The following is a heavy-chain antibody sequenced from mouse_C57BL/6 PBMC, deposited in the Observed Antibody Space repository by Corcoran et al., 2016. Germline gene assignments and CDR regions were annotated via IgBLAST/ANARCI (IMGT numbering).Heavy chain of an antibody. CDR1: GYTFTDYY. J-gene: IGHJ2*01. Sequence: EVQLQQSGPELVKPGASVKISCKASGYTFTDYYMNWVKQSHGKSLEWIGDINPNNGGTRHNQKFKGKATLTVDKSSSTAYLEIRSLTSEDAAVYYCARGDEYFDYWGQGTTLTVSS. V-gene: IGHV1-26*01. CDR2: INPNNGGT. CDR3: ARGDEYFDY.